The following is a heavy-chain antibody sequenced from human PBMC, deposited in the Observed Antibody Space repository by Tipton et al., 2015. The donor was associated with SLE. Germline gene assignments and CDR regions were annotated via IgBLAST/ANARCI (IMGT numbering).Heavy chain of an antibody. CDR1: GFTFSSYA. CDR3: AKDRGFWSGYYPVDY. Sequence: GSLRLSCAASGFTFSSYAMSWVRQAPGKGLEWVSAISGSGGSTYYADSVKGRFTISRDNSKNTLYLQMNSLRAEDTAVYYCAKDRGFWSGYYPVDYWGQGTLVTVSS. CDR2: ISGSGGST. D-gene: IGHD3-3*01. J-gene: IGHJ4*02. V-gene: IGHV3-23*01.